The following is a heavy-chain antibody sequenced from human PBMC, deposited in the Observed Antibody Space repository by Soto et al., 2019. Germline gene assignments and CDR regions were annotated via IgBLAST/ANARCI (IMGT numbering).Heavy chain of an antibody. CDR2: IKSKTDGGTT. CDR3: TTDLASSLLRCPACGY. V-gene: IGHV3-15*07. Sequence: GGSLRLSCAASGFTLSRYTMHWVRQAPGKGLEWVGRIKSKTDGGTTDYAAPVKGRFTISRDDSKNTLYLQMNSLKTEDTAVYYCTTDLASSLLRCPACGYWGQGTLVTVSS. J-gene: IGHJ4*02. CDR1: GFTLSRYT. D-gene: IGHD1-26*01.